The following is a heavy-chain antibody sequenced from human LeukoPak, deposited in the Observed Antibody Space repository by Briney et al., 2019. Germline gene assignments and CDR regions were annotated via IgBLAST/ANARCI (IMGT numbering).Heavy chain of an antibody. D-gene: IGHD1-26*01. V-gene: IGHV3-21*01. CDR2: ISSSSSYI. CDR1: GFTFSSYW. CDR3: ASLGATTLFGSY. Sequence: GGSLRLSCAASGFTFSSYWMSWVRQAPGKGLEWVSSISSSSSYIYYADSVKGRFTISRDNAKNSLYLQMNSLRAEDTAVYYCASLGATTLFGSYWGQGTLVTVSS. J-gene: IGHJ4*02.